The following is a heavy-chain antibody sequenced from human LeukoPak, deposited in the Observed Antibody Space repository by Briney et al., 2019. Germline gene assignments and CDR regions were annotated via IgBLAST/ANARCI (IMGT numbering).Heavy chain of an antibody. CDR2: IIPIFGTA. Sequence: ASVEVSCKASGGTFSSYAISWVRQAPGQGLEWMGGIIPIFGTANYAQKFQGRVTITADESTSTAYMELSSLRSEDAAVYYCARSTQYSSSWGGLYGMDVWGQGTTVTVSS. D-gene: IGHD6-6*01. CDR1: GGTFSSYA. J-gene: IGHJ6*02. CDR3: ARSTQYSSSWGGLYGMDV. V-gene: IGHV1-69*13.